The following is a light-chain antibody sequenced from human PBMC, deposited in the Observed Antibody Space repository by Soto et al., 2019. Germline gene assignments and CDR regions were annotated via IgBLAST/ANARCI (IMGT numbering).Light chain of an antibody. J-gene: IGKJ3*01. CDR1: QSVSNNY. V-gene: IGKV3-20*01. CDR2: GAS. CDR3: QHYGTSPRP. Sequence: EIVLTQSPGTLSLSPGERATLSCRASQSVSNNYLAWYQQKPGQAPRLLIYGASSRATGIPDRFSGGGSGTDFPLTISRLEPFFFAVYYCQHYGTSPRPFCSGTKLDIK.